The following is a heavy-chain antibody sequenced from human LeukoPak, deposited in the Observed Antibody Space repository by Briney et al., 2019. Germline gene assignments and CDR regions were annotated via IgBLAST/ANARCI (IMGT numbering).Heavy chain of an antibody. V-gene: IGHV3-7*01. D-gene: IGHD6-6*01. CDR3: ARRAFDDISSTGEWMGDY. Sequence: GGSLRLSCAASGFTFSTYWMLWVRQAPGKGLEWVAHIKKVGSHKYYVGSVKGRFTISRDNAKNSLYLQMNSLRAEDTAVYYCARRAFDDISSTGEWMGDYWGQGILITVSS. J-gene: IGHJ4*02. CDR1: GFTFSTYW. CDR2: IKKVGSHK.